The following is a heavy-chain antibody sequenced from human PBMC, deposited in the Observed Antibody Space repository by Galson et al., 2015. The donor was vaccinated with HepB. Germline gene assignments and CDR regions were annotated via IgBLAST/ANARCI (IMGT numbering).Heavy chain of an antibody. J-gene: IGHJ4*02. D-gene: IGHD6-6*01. CDR3: ARDRGIAARYFDY. V-gene: IGHV4-30-2*01. Sequence: TLSLTCAVSGGSISSGGYSWSWIRQPPGKALEWIGYIYHSGITYHNPSLKGRVTMSVAKSKNQFSLTLTSVTAADTAVYYCARDRGIAARYFDYWGQGILVTVSS. CDR2: IYHSGIT. CDR1: GGSISSGGYS.